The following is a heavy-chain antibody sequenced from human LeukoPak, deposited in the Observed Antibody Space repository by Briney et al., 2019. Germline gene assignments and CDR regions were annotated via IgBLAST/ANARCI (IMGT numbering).Heavy chain of an antibody. V-gene: IGHV1-18*04. Sequence: ASVTVSCKASGYTFTGYGLSWVRQAHGQGLEWMGWISAYNGNTNYAQKLQGRVTMTTDTSTSTAYMELRSLRSDDTAVYYCARDGTLLRYFDWLFPPHFDYWGQGTLVTVSS. CDR1: GYTFTGYG. CDR2: ISAYNGNT. CDR3: ARDGTLLRYFDWLFPPHFDY. J-gene: IGHJ4*02. D-gene: IGHD3-9*01.